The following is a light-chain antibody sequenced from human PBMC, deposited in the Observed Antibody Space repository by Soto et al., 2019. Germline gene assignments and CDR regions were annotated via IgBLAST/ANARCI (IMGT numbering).Light chain of an antibody. CDR3: QSYDSTLSGSG. V-gene: IGLV1-40*01. CDR1: SSNIGAGYD. Sequence: QSVLTQPPSVSGAPGPRVTISCTGSSSNIGAGYDVHWYQQLPGTAPKLLIYGNSNRPSGVPDRFSGSKSGTSASLAITGLEAEDEADYYCQSYDSTLSGSGFGGGTKPTVL. J-gene: IGLJ3*02. CDR2: GNS.